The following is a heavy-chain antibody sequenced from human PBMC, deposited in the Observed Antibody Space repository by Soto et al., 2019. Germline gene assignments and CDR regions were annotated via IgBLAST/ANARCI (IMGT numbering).Heavy chain of an antibody. V-gene: IGHV1-3*04. CDR2: INTGKGNT. CDR3: ARAGDDCSAANCYVIDY. Sequence: QVQLVQSGAEVKKPGASVKVSCKASGYTFTSYAMHWVRQAPGLRLEWMGWINTGKGNTKYSQKFQGRVTITSDTSASTAYMDLSSLRSEDTAMYYCARAGDDCSAANCYVIDYWGQGTLVTVSS. CDR1: GYTFTSYA. D-gene: IGHD2-2*01. J-gene: IGHJ4*02.